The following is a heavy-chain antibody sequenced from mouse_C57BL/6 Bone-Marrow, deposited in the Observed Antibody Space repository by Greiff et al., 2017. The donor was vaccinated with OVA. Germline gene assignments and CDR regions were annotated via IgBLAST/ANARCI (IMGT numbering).Heavy chain of an antibody. J-gene: IGHJ1*03. CDR3: ARLSYYGSSHWYFDV. CDR2: IYPRSGNT. V-gene: IGHV1-81*01. Sequence: QVQLQQSGAELARPGASVKLSCKASGYTFTSYGISWVKQRTGQGLEWIGEIYPRSGNTYYNEKFKGKATLTADKSSSTAYMELRSLTSEDSAVYFCARLSYYGSSHWYFDVWGTGTTVTVSS. D-gene: IGHD1-1*01. CDR1: GYTFTSYG.